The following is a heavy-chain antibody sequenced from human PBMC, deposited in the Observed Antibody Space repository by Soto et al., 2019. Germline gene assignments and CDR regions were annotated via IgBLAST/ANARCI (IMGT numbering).Heavy chain of an antibody. V-gene: IGHV1-46*03. D-gene: IGHD6-13*01. J-gene: IGHJ4*02. CDR3: ARDFSAIYSSSWYETDY. CDR2: INPSGGST. CDR1: GYTFTSYY. Sequence: ASVKVSCKASGYTFTSYYMHWVRQAPGQGLEWMGIINPSGGSTSYAQKFQGRVTMTRDTSTSTVYMELSSLRSEDTAVYYCARDFSAIYSSSWYETDYRGQGTLVTVSS.